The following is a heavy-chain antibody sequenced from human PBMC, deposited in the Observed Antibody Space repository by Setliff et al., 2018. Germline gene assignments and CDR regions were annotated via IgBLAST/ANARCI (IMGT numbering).Heavy chain of an antibody. CDR3: ARLGGSSTSGGFYYFYYYMDV. J-gene: IGHJ6*03. V-gene: IGHV4-39*01. CDR2: IFYGGST. CDR1: GASISSSSYY. Sequence: SETLSLTCTVSGASISSSSYYWAWIRQPPGRGLELIGSIFYGGSTYYNPSLKSRVTISVDTSKNQFSLNLSSVTAADTAVYYCARLGGSSTSGGFYYFYYYMDVWGKGTTVTVSS. D-gene: IGHD2-2*01.